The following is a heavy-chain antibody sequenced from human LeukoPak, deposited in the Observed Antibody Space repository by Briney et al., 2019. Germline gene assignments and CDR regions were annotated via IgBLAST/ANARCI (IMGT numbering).Heavy chain of an antibody. D-gene: IGHD3/OR15-3a*01. V-gene: IGHV3-23*01. Sequence: GGSLRLSCAASGFTFSSYAMHWVRQAPGKGLEWVSGISASGDVTFHADPVKGRFTISRDNSKNTLYPQMNSLRAEDTAEYYCAKTRDWAHFDYWGQGTLVTVSS. CDR1: GFTFSSYA. J-gene: IGHJ4*02. CDR3: AKTRDWAHFDY. CDR2: ISASGDVT.